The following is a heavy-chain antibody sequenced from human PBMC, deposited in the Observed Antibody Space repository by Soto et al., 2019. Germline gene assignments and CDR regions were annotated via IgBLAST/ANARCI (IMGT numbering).Heavy chain of an antibody. Sequence: QVPLVQSGAEVKKPGASVKVSCKASGYTFTSYGISWVRQAPGQGLEWMGWISAYNGNTNYAQKLQGRGTMTTDTSTSTAYMGVRSLRSYDTAVYYCARGAFLVPDFDFDYWGQGTLVTVSS. D-gene: IGHD2-21*01. V-gene: IGHV1-18*01. CDR2: ISAYNGNT. CDR3: ARGAFLVPDFDFDY. J-gene: IGHJ4*02. CDR1: GYTFTSYG.